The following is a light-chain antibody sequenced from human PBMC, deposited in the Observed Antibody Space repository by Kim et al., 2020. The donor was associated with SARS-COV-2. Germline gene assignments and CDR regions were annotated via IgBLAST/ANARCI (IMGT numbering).Light chain of an antibody. Sequence: DIQMTQSPSTLSASVGDSVTMTCRASQTISSRMAWYQQKPGKVPTLLIYEASTLETGVPSRFSGSRSGTEFTLTISSLQPDDFATYDGQQYNDYAATFGQGNKLEI. CDR3: QQYNDYAAT. CDR2: EAS. V-gene: IGKV1-5*03. J-gene: IGKJ2*01. CDR1: QTISSR.